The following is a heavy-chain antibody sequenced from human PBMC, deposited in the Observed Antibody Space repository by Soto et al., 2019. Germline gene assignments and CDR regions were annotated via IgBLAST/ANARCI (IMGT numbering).Heavy chain of an antibody. CDR3: ARLGLPARYYYYGMDV. CDR2: TYYRSKWYN. J-gene: IGHJ6*02. Sequence: SQTLSLTCAISGDSVSSNSAAWNWIRQSPSRGLEWLGRTYYRSKWYNDYAVSVKSRVTINPDTSKNQFPLQLNSVTPEDTAVYYCARLGLPARYYYYGMDVWGQGTTVTVSS. CDR1: GDSVSSNSAA. D-gene: IGHD3-16*01. V-gene: IGHV6-1*01.